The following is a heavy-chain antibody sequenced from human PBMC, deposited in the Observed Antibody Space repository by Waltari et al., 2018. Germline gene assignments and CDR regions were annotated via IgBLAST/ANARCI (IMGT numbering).Heavy chain of an antibody. D-gene: IGHD2-8*02. CDR2: ITSTGSTI. Sequence: EMQLEESGGGLVQPGGSLRLSCGASGFTFSNYEMHWVRQAPGRGLEWLASITSTGSTIYYADSVKGRFTISRDNAKNSLYLQMTSLRAGDTAVYFCATDRAPGGKSLYFDCWGQGTLVTVYS. J-gene: IGHJ4*02. CDR3: ATDRAPGGKSLYFDC. CDR1: GFTFSNYE. V-gene: IGHV3-48*03.